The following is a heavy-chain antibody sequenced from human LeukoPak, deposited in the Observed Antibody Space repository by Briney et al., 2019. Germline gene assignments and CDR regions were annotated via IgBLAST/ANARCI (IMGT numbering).Heavy chain of an antibody. Sequence: SVKVSCKASGGTFSSYAISWVRQAPGQGLEWMGRIIPIFGTANYAQKFQGRVTITTDESTSTAYMELSSLRSEDTAVYDCASYKNYYGSGTHFDYWGQGTLVTVSS. CDR3: ASYKNYYGSGTHFDY. CDR1: GGTFSSYA. J-gene: IGHJ4*02. V-gene: IGHV1-69*05. D-gene: IGHD3-10*01. CDR2: IIPIFGTA.